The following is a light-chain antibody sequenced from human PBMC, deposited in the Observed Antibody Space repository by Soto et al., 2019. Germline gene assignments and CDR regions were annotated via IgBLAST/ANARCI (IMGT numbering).Light chain of an antibody. CDR3: QHYDGSGPS. V-gene: IGKV3-20*01. CDR1: QALSNTY. J-gene: IGKJ4*01. Sequence: TVLTQSPGTLSLLPGERATLSCRASQALSNTYLAWYQQRPGQAPRLLIYGVSNRATGIPDRFSGSGSGTDFTLTISSLDPDDFAVYFCQHYDGSGPSFGGGYKVEI. CDR2: GVS.